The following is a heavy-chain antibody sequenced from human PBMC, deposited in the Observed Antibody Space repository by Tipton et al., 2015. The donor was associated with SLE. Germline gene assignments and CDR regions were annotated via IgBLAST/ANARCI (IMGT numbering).Heavy chain of an antibody. Sequence: PGLVKPSETLSLTCTVFGGSVRSGNYFWSWIRQPPGSGLEWIGQIYNSGSTDYNPSLKSRVTISIDTSNNQFSLRLSSVTAADTAVYYCAREQSSSSGGRYFDYWGQGTLVTVSS. J-gene: IGHJ4*02. CDR1: GGSVRSGNYF. D-gene: IGHD6-6*01. CDR2: IYNSGST. V-gene: IGHV4-61*01. CDR3: AREQSSSSGGRYFDY.